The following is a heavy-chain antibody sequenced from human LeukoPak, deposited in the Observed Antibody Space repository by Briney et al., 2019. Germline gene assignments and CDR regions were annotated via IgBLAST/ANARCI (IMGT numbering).Heavy chain of an antibody. CDR2: IYYSGST. D-gene: IGHD3-10*01. CDR1: GGSISSGGYY. Sequence: PSQTLSLTCTVSGGSISSGGYYWSWIRQHPGKGLEWIGYIYYSGSTYYNPSLKSRVTISVDTSKNQFSLKLSSVTAADTAVYYCARESRYGSGSSRTRFDPWGQGTLVTVSS. CDR3: ARESRYGSGSSRTRFDP. V-gene: IGHV4-31*03. J-gene: IGHJ5*02.